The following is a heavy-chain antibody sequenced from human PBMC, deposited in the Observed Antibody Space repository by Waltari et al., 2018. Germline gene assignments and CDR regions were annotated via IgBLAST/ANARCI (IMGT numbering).Heavy chain of an antibody. V-gene: IGHV3-23*01. D-gene: IGHD6-13*01. CDR3: AKDPVGIAAFWVDY. CDR2: ISGSGGST. Sequence: EVQLLESGGGLVQPGGSLRLSCAASGFTFSSSAMSWVRQSPGKGLEWVSAISGSGGSTYYADSVKGRFTISRDNSKNTLYLQMNSLRAEDTAVYYCAKDPVGIAAFWVDYWGQGTLVTVSS. J-gene: IGHJ4*02. CDR1: GFTFSSSA.